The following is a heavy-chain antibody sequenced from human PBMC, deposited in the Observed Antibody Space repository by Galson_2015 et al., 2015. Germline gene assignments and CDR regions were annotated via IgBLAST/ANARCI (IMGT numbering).Heavy chain of an antibody. Sequence: SVKVSCKASGYTFTSYYMHWVRQAPGQGLEWMGIINPSGGSTSYAQKFQGRVTMTRDTSTSTVYMELSSLRSEDTAVYYCARDGPDGPFSSGYYYLYWGQGTLVTVSS. D-gene: IGHD3-22*01. CDR3: ARDGPDGPFSSGYYYLY. CDR1: GYTFTSYY. CDR2: INPSGGST. V-gene: IGHV1-46*01. J-gene: IGHJ4*02.